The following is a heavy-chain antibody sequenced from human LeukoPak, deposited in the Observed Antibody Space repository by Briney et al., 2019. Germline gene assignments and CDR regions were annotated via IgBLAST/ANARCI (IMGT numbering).Heavy chain of an antibody. CDR3: ARDRVRRSTTGGAFDI. CDR2: ISAYNGNT. V-gene: IGHV1-18*01. D-gene: IGHD2/OR15-2a*01. CDR1: GYTFTNYG. Sequence: ASVKVSCKASGYTFTNYGLSWVRQAPGQGLEWMGRISAYNGNTNSAQKLQGRVTMTTDTSTSTAYMELRSLKSDDTAMYYCARDRVRRSTTGGAFDIWGQGTMVTVSS. J-gene: IGHJ3*02.